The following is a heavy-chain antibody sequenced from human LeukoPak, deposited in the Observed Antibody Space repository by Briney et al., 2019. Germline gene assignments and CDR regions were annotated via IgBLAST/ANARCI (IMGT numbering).Heavy chain of an antibody. CDR3: ATLGVSLSTPFEF. J-gene: IGHJ4*02. CDR1: GYTFTTNW. Sequence: GKSLKISCKASGYTFTTNWIGWVRQMPGKGLEWMGIICPGDSDTRYSPSFEGQVSISADKSISTAYLQWSSLKASDTAIYFCATLGVSLSTPFEFWGQGSLVTVSS. D-gene: IGHD2-15*01. V-gene: IGHV5-51*01. CDR2: ICPGDSDT.